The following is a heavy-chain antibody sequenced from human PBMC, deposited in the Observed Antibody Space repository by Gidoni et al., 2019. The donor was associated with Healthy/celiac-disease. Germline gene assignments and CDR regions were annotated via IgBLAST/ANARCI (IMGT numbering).Heavy chain of an antibody. V-gene: IGHV3-7*01. CDR3: ASHIVVVVAATHYYYYGMDV. CDR1: GFTFSSYW. D-gene: IGHD2-15*01. CDR2: IKQDGSEK. Sequence: EVQLVESGGGLVQPGGSLRLSCAATGFTFSSYWMSWVRQAPGKGLEGVANIKQDGSEKYYVDSVKGRFTISRDNAKNSLYLQMNSLRAEDTAVYYCASHIVVVVAATHYYYYGMDVWGQGTTVTVSS. J-gene: IGHJ6*02.